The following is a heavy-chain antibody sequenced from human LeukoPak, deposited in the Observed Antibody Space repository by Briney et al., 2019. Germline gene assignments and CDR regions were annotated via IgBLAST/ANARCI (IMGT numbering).Heavy chain of an antibody. CDR1: GGPITNYY. CDR2: IYYSGST. J-gene: IGHJ4*02. CDR3: ARRIAVAGRTGWFFDY. D-gene: IGHD6-19*01. V-gene: IGHV4-59*08. Sequence: SETLSLTCTVSGGPITNYYWSWIRQPPGKGLEWIGNIYYSGSTNFNPSLKSRVTILVDTSENQFSLKLSSATAADTAVYYCARRIAVAGRTGWFFDYWGQGTLVTVSS.